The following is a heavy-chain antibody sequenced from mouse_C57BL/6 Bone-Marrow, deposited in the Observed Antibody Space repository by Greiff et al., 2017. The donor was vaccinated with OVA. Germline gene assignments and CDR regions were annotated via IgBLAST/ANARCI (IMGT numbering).Heavy chain of an antibody. V-gene: IGHV1-80*01. CDR3: ARRYYYAFDY. D-gene: IGHD1-1*01. CDR2: IYPGDGDT. Sequence: VQLVESGAELVKPGASVKISCKASGYAFSSYWMNWVKQRPGKGLEWIGQIYPGDGDTNSNGKFKGKATLTADKSSSTAYMQLSSLTSEDSAVYICARRYYYAFDYWGQGTTLTVSS. CDR1: GYAFSSYW. J-gene: IGHJ2*01.